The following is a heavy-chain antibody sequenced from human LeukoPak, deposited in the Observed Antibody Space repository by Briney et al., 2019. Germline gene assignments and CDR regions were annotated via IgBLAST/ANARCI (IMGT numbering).Heavy chain of an antibody. CDR1: GGSISSYY. Sequence: SETLSLTCTVSGGSISSYYWSWIRQPPGKGLEWIGYIYYSGSTNYNPSLKSRVTISVDTSKNQFSLKLSSVTAADTAVYYCARVRTIFGVAPDYWGQGTLVTGSS. J-gene: IGHJ4*02. CDR2: IYYSGST. D-gene: IGHD3-3*01. V-gene: IGHV4-59*01. CDR3: ARVRTIFGVAPDY.